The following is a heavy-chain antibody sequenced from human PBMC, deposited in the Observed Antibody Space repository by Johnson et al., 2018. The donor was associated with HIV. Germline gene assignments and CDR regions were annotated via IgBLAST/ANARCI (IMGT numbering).Heavy chain of an antibody. CDR2: ISYDGSNK. Sequence: QVQLVESGGGVVQPGRSLRLSCAASGFTFSTFGMHWVRQAPGKGLEWVAVISYDGSNKYYSDSVEGRFHISRDNSKNRLYLQMNSLRAEDTAVYYCAKDLGQRVGAPAYYALDIWGQGTVVTVSS. D-gene: IGHD1-26*01. CDR1: GFTFSTFG. CDR3: AKDLGQRVGAPAYYALDI. V-gene: IGHV3-30*13. J-gene: IGHJ3*02.